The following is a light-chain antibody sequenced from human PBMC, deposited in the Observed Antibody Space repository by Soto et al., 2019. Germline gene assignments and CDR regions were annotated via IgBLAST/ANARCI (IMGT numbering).Light chain of an antibody. Sequence: DIQMTQSPSSLSKSVGDRVTITCRASQDISTYVAWYQQKPGSIVKLLIYGASTLQSGVPSRFSGSGSGTDFTLTISGPQPEDAATYYCQRYNAAPLTFGGGTKVEI. J-gene: IGKJ4*01. V-gene: IGKV1-27*01. CDR2: GAS. CDR1: QDISTY. CDR3: QRYNAAPLT.